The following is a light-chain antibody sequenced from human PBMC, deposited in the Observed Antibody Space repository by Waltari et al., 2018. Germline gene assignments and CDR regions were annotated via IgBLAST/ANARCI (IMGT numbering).Light chain of an antibody. Sequence: QSALTQPPSVSGSPGQSVTISCTGTSSDVGAYNRVSWYQQPPGPAPKLMIYAVSDRPSGVPDRFSGSKSGNPASLTISGLLAEDEADYYCSSYAGGGTLVFGGGTKLTVL. J-gene: IGLJ2*01. CDR3: SSYAGGGTLV. V-gene: IGLV2-18*02. CDR2: AVS. CDR1: SSDVGAYNR.